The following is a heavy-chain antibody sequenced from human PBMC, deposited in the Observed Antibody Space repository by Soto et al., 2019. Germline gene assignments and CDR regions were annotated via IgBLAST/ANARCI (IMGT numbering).Heavy chain of an antibody. D-gene: IGHD1-1*01. CDR3: AKDGRDGMDV. CDR2: ISYDGSNK. Sequence: QVQLVESGGGVVQPGRSLRLSCAASGFTFSSYGMHWVRQAPGKGLEWVAVISYDGSNKYYADSVKGRFTISRDNSKNTLYLQMNSLRAEATAVYYCAKDGRDGMDVWGQGTTVTVSS. V-gene: IGHV3-30*18. CDR1: GFTFSSYG. J-gene: IGHJ6*02.